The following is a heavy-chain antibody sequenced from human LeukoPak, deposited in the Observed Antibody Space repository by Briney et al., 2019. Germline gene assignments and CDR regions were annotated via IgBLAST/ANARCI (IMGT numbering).Heavy chain of an antibody. Sequence: SETLSLTCTVSGGSVSSGSYYWSWIRQPPGKGLEWIGYIYYSGSTNYNPSLKSRVTISVDTSKNQISLKLSSVTAADTAVYHCAREAMYSYGNNFDYWGQGTLVTVSS. CDR3: AREAMYSYGNNFDY. CDR2: IYYSGST. V-gene: IGHV4-61*01. CDR1: GGSVSSGSYY. D-gene: IGHD5-18*01. J-gene: IGHJ4*02.